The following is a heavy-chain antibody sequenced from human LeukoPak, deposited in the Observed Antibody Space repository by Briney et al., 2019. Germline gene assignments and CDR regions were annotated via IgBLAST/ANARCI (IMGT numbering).Heavy chain of an antibody. Sequence: SETLSLICAVSGGSISSSNWWSWVRQPPGKGLEWIGEIYHSGSTNYNPSLKSRVTISVDKSKNQFSLKLSSVTAADTAVYYCARYYDSSGSHFDYWGQGTLVTVSS. CDR3: ARYYDSSGSHFDY. CDR1: GGSISSSNW. J-gene: IGHJ4*02. D-gene: IGHD3-22*01. V-gene: IGHV4-4*02. CDR2: IYHSGST.